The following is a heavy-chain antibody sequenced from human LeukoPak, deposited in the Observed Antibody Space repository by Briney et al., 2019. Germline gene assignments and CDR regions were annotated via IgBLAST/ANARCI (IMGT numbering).Heavy chain of an antibody. J-gene: IGHJ3*02. D-gene: IGHD3-10*01. CDR3: AREPPGYAFDI. CDR2: INPSGGST. Sequence: GASVKVSCKASGYTFTSYYMHWVRQAPRQGLEWMGIINPSGGSTSYAQKFQGRVTMTRDTSTSTVYMELSSLRSEDTAVYYCAREPPGYAFDIWGQGTMVTVSS. CDR1: GYTFTSYY. V-gene: IGHV1-46*03.